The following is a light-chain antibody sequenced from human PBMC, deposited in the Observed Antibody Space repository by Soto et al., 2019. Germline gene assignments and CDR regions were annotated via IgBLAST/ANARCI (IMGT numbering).Light chain of an antibody. J-gene: IGLJ2*01. CDR1: SSDVGGYNY. Sequence: QSALTQPASVSGSPGQSITISCTGTSSDVGGYNYVSWYQQHPGKAPKLMIYDVSNRPSGVSNRFSGSKSGNTASLTISGLQGEDEADYYCSSYTSSSHVVFGGGTKLTVL. CDR2: DVS. V-gene: IGLV2-14*01. CDR3: SSYTSSSHVV.